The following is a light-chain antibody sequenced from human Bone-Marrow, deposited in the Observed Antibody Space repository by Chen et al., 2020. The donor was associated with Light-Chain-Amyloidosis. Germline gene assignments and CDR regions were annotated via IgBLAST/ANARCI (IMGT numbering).Light chain of an antibody. CDR1: DLPTKY. V-gene: IGLV3-25*03. Sequence: SYELTQPPSVSVSPGQTARITCSGDDLPTKYAYWYQQKPGQAPVLVIHRDTERPSGISERFSGASSGTTATLTSSGVQAEDEADYHCQSADSSGTYEVIFGGGTKLTAL. J-gene: IGLJ2*01. CDR3: QSADSSGTYEVI. CDR2: RDT.